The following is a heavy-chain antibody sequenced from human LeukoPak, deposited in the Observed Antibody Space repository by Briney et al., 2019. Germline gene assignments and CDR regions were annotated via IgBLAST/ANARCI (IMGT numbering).Heavy chain of an antibody. CDR2: ISYDGSNK. CDR3: AKKIAVAGSSDDY. Sequence: GGSLRLSCAASGFTFSSYGMHWVRQAPGKGLEWVAVISYDGSNKYYADSVKGRFTISRDNSKNTLYLQMNSLRAEDTAVYYCAKKIAVAGSSDDYWGQGTLVTVSS. V-gene: IGHV3-30*18. J-gene: IGHJ4*02. CDR1: GFTFSSYG. D-gene: IGHD6-19*01.